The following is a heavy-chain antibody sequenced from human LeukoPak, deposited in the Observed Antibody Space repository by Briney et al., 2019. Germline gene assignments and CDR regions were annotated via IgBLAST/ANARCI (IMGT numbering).Heavy chain of an antibody. CDR3: ARGRGRYSSGRNGY. CDR2: INHSGST. CDR1: GGSFSGYY. D-gene: IGHD6-25*01. J-gene: IGHJ4*02. V-gene: IGHV4-34*01. Sequence: SETLSLTCAVYGGSFSGYYWRWIRQPPGKGLEWIGEINHSGSTNYNPSLKSRVTISVDTSKNQFSLKLSSVTAADTAVYYCARGRGRYSSGRNGYWGQGTLVTVSS.